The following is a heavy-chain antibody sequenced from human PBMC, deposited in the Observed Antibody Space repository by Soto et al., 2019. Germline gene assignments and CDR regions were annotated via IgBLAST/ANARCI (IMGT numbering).Heavy chain of an antibody. J-gene: IGHJ4*02. Sequence: VQLQESGPGLVKPSETLSLTCTVSGGSVSSGSYYWSWIRQPPGKGLEWIGYIYYSGSTNYNPSLKSRVTISVDTSKNQFSLKPSSVTAADTAVYYCARVRSSGDSLGYWGQGTLVTVSS. D-gene: IGHD3-22*01. V-gene: IGHV4-61*01. CDR2: IYYSGST. CDR1: GGSVSSGSYY. CDR3: ARVRSSGDSLGY.